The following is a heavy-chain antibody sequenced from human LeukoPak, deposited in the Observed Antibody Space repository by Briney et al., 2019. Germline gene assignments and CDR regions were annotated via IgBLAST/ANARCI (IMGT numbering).Heavy chain of an antibody. V-gene: IGHV1-18*01. D-gene: IGHD3-3*01. J-gene: IGHJ4*02. Sequence: ASVKVSCKASGYTFTSYGISWVRQAPGQGLEWMGWISAYNGKTNYAQKLQGRVTMTTDTSTSTAYMELRSLRSDDTAVYYCARTRLRFLEWLFTPPDKIDYWGQGTLVTVSS. CDR1: GYTFTSYG. CDR3: ARTRLRFLEWLFTPPDKIDY. CDR2: ISAYNGKT.